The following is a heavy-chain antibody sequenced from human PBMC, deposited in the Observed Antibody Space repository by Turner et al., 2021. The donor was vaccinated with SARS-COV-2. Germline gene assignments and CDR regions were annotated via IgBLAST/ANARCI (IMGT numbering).Heavy chain of an antibody. CDR2: IDTNESTT. CDR1: GFTFSNYW. CDR3: ATGRSFDY. V-gene: IGHV3-74*01. J-gene: IGHJ4*02. Sequence: EVQPVDSGGGLVLPGGSLRLPSLAPGFTFSNYWMHCVRQAPGQGLMWVSRIDTNESTTSYAESVKDRFTISRDNAKNTLYLQMNSLRAEDTAVYYCATGRSFDYWGQGTLVTVSS.